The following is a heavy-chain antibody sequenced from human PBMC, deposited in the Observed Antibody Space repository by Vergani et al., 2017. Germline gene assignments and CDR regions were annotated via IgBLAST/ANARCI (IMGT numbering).Heavy chain of an antibody. CDR1: GYTFTDYG. D-gene: IGHD1-1*01. J-gene: IGHJ4*02. V-gene: IGHV1-18*01. CDR2: INPNAGRI. CDR3: ARDMSWNMDD. Sequence: QVRLVQSGGGVMKPGTSLKVSCKASGYTFTDYGISWVRQSPGQGLQWLAWINPNAGRIDYGPNFRDRVTLTTDTLTTTAHIELTSLTSDDTAIYYCARDMSWNMDDWGQGILVTVSS.